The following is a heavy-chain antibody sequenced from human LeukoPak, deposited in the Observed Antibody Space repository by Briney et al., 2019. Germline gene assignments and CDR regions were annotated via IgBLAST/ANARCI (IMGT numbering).Heavy chain of an antibody. J-gene: IGHJ4*02. Sequence: ASVKVSCKASGYSFTSYYMHWVRQAPGQGPEWMGTINPSDGSTIYAQKFQGRITMTRDTSTSTLYMEVDSLRSDDAAVYYCALGYVYGRYYCHCWGQGTLVTVSS. D-gene: IGHD5-18*01. CDR1: GYSFTSYY. V-gene: IGHV1-46*01. CDR3: ALGYVYGRYYCHC. CDR2: INPSDGST.